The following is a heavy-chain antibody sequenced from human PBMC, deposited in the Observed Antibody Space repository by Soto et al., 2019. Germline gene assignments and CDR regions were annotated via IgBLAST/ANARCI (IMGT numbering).Heavy chain of an antibody. J-gene: IGHJ3*01. CDR2: IKSKVDGGTT. Sequence: GGSLRLSCAASGLTFRNVWMTWVRQAPGKGLEWVGRIKSKVDGGTTDYAASVNGRYNISRDDSKSTLYLQMNSLKTEDTAVYYCTTDRPFTGGGVITTWGQGTMVTVSS. CDR1: GLTFRNVW. D-gene: IGHD3-10*01. V-gene: IGHV3-15*01. CDR3: TTDRPFTGGGVITT.